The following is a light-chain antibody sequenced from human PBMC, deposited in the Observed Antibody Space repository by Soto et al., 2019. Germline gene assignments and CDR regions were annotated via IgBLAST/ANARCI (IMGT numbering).Light chain of an antibody. Sequence: DVVLTQSLLSLPVTLGQPASISCRSSQSLVYSDGNTYLTWFHQRPGQSPRRLIYNLSDRDSGVPDRFSGSGSGTDFTLRISRVEAEDVGVYYCMQHTHWPQTFGQGTKVEIK. CDR2: NLS. V-gene: IGKV2-30*01. J-gene: IGKJ1*01. CDR3: MQHTHWPQT. CDR1: QSLVYSDGNTY.